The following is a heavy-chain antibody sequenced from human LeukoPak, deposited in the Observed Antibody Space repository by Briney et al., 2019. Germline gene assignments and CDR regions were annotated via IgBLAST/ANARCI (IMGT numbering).Heavy chain of an antibody. CDR1: GGSFSGYY. CDR2: INHSGST. Sequence: SETLSLTCAVYGGSFSGYYWSWIRQPPGKGLEWIGEINHSGSTNYNPSLKSRVTISVDTSKNQFSLKLSSVTAADTAVYYCARSNYPTDYWGQGTLVTVSS. D-gene: IGHD4-11*01. V-gene: IGHV4-34*01. CDR3: ARSNYPTDY. J-gene: IGHJ4*02.